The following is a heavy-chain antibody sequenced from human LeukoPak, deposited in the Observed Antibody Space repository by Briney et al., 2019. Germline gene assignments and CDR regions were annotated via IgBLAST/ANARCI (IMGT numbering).Heavy chain of an antibody. D-gene: IGHD2-2*03. V-gene: IGHV4-59*01. CDR1: GDSMKNYY. CDR2: IYYSGST. CDR3: ARAGYCSSTSCQWVPLV. J-gene: IGHJ6*02. Sequence: SETPSLTCTVPGDSMKNYYWIWIRQSPGKGLEWIGYIYYSGSTYYNPSLKSRVTMSVDTSKKQFSLKLSFVTAADTAVYYCARAGYCSSTSCQWVPLVWGQGTTVTVSS.